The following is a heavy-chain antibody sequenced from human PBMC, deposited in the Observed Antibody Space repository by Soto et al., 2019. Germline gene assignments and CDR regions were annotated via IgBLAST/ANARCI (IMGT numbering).Heavy chain of an antibody. D-gene: IGHD3-22*01. CDR2: IYTSGST. J-gene: IGHJ4*02. CDR1: GGSISSYY. V-gene: IGHV4-4*07. CDR3: ARERLGWLVDRYFDH. Sequence: SETLSLTCTVSGGSISSYYWSWIRQPAGKGLEWIGRIYTSGSTNYNPSLKSRVTMSVDTSKNQFSLKLSSVTAADTAVYYCARERLGWLVDRYFDHWGQGTLVTVSS.